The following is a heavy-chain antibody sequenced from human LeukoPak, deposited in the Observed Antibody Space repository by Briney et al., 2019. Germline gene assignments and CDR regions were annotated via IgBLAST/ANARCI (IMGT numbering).Heavy chain of an antibody. CDR2: IWYDGSNK. J-gene: IGHJ4*02. CDR1: GFTFSSYG. CDR3: ARVKGSGSYYPTDY. D-gene: IGHD3-10*01. V-gene: IGHV3-33*01. Sequence: GGSLRLSCAASGFTFSSYGMHWVRQAPGKGLEWVAVIWYDGSNKYYADSVKGRFTISRDNSKNTLYLQMYSLRAEDTAVYYCARVKGSGSYYPTDYWGQGTLVTVSS.